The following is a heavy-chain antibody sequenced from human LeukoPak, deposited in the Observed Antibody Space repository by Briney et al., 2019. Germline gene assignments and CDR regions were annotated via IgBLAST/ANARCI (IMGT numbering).Heavy chain of an antibody. V-gene: IGHV4-59*01. CDR3: ARGGGYFEWDYSFDY. Sequence: SETLSLTCTVSGGSISSDYWSWIRQPPGKGLELIGYIYDSGSTNYNPFLRSRATILVDTSKNQFSLKLRSVTAADTAVYYCARGGGYFEWDYSFDYWGQGTLVTVSS. J-gene: IGHJ4*02. CDR2: IYDSGST. CDR1: GGSISSDY. D-gene: IGHD3-9*01.